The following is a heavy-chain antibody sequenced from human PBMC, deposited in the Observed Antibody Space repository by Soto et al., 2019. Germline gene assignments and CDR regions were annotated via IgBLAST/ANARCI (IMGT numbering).Heavy chain of an antibody. D-gene: IGHD5-18*01. J-gene: IGHJ5*02. CDR1: GFTFSSYA. CDR3: RRGVGIQTGDGGWFDP. CDR2: ISGSGGST. Sequence: EVQLLESGGGLVQPGGSLRLSCAASGFTFSSYAMSWVRQAPGKGLEWVSAISGSGGSTYYADSVKGRFTISRDNSKNAMYLQMNSLWAEDTAVYYWRRGVGIQTGDGGWFDPWGQGTLVTYSS. V-gene: IGHV3-23*01.